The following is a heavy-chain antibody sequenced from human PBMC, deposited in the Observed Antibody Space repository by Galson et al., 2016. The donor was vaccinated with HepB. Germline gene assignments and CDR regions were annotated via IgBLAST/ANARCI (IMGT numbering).Heavy chain of an antibody. Sequence: SVKVSCKASGYTFTNYGINWVRQAPGQGLEWMGWISAFNRNTHYAQKFHGRVTMTTDTSTSTVYMDLRSRRSDDTAVYYCARGDHSSSRPFDSWGQGTLVTVSS. CDR1: GYTFTNYG. CDR3: ARGDHSSSRPFDS. J-gene: IGHJ4*02. V-gene: IGHV1-18*01. D-gene: IGHD6-13*01. CDR2: ISAFNRNT.